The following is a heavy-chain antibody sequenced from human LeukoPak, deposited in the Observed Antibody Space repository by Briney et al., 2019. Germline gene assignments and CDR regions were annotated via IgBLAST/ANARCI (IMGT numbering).Heavy chain of an antibody. J-gene: IGHJ3*02. V-gene: IGHV3-23*01. Sequence: PGGSLRLSRVASVFIFSSYAMSWVRQSPRKGLEWVSAISDITDNTNYADSVKGRFSIYRDNSKNTLYLQMSSLRAEDTAVYYCARVRLRLTFLTRRVGAFHIWGQGTMVTVSS. D-gene: IGHD4-23*01. CDR3: ARVRLRLTFLTRRVGAFHI. CDR1: VFIFSSYA. CDR2: ISDITDNT.